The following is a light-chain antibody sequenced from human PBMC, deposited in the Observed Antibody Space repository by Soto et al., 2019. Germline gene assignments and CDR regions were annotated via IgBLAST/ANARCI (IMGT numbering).Light chain of an antibody. V-gene: IGKV1-5*03. Sequence: DIQMTQSPSTLSASVGDRVTITCRASQSISSWLAWYQQKPGKAPNLLIYKASSLESGVPSRFSGSGSGTDFTLTISRLEPEDFAVYYCQQYGSLSWTFGQGTKVDIK. CDR1: QSISSW. J-gene: IGKJ1*01. CDR2: KAS. CDR3: QQYGSLSWT.